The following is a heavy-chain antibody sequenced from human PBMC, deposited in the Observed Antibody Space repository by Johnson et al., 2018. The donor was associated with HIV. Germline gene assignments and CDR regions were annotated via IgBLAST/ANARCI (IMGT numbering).Heavy chain of an antibody. V-gene: IGHV3-66*01. CDR3: ARDVGGWGYRHAFDM. CDR1: GFAVSKNY. CDR2: IYSGGNT. J-gene: IGHJ3*02. Sequence: VQLVESGGGVVQPGRSLRLSCAASGFAVSKNYLTWVRQAPGKGLEWVSIIYSGGNTYYADSVKGRFTISRDNSKNSLFLQMNSLRVEDTAVYYCARDVGGWGYRHAFDMWGQGTMVTVSS. D-gene: IGHD5-12*01.